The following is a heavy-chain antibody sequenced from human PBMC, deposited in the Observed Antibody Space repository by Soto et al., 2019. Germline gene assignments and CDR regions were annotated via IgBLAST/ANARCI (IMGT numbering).Heavy chain of an antibody. Sequence: GASVKVSCKASGDTFTNSGISWVRQAPGQGLEWMGWIGAYNGHTKYAQKLQGRVTMTTDTSTNTAYMELRSLKSDDTAVYYCAGEDYYDSSGYLPVRYFFGMDVWGQGTTVTVSS. J-gene: IGHJ6*02. CDR2: IGAYNGHT. CDR3: AGEDYYDSSGYLPVRYFFGMDV. V-gene: IGHV1-18*01. D-gene: IGHD3-22*01. CDR1: GDTFTNSG.